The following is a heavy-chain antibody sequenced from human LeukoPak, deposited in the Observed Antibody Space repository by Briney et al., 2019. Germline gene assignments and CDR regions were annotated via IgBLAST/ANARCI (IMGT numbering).Heavy chain of an antibody. CDR3: ARLYYDSSGYYQICYFDH. CDR1: GGSISSSSYY. CDR2: IYYSGST. D-gene: IGHD3-22*01. V-gene: IGHV4-39*01. Sequence: SETLSLTCTVSGGSISSSSYYWGWIRQPPGKGLEWIGSIYYSGSTYYNPSLKSRVTISVDTSKNQFSLNLSPVTAADMAVYYCARLYYDSSGYYQICYFDHWGQGTLVTVSS. J-gene: IGHJ4*02.